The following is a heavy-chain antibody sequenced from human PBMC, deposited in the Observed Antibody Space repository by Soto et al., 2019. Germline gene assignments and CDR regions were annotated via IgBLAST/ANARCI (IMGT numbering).Heavy chain of an antibody. CDR2: ISSSSSYI. D-gene: IGHD3-10*01. J-gene: IGHJ6*03. CDR3: ARDSRGVTYYYYYYMDV. Sequence: GGSLRFSCAASGFTFSSYSMNWVRQAPGKGLEWVSSISSSSSYIYYADSVKGRFTISRDNAKNSLYLQMNSLRAEDTAVYYCARDSRGVTYYYYYYMDVWGKGTTVTVSS. CDR1: GFTFSSYS. V-gene: IGHV3-21*01.